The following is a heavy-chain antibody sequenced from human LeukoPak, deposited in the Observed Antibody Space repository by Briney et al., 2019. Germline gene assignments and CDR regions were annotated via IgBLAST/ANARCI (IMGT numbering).Heavy chain of an antibody. Sequence: GGSLRLSCAASTFTFSNYWMNWVRQAPGKGLERVATIKHDGSVKHYVDSVEGRFTISRDNAMNSLYLQMNSLKAEDTAVYYCARDRGLSGYDLCDYWGQGTLVTVSS. CDR3: ARDRGLSGYDLCDY. J-gene: IGHJ4*02. CDR2: IKHDGSVK. V-gene: IGHV3-7*01. CDR1: TFTFSNYW. D-gene: IGHD5-12*01.